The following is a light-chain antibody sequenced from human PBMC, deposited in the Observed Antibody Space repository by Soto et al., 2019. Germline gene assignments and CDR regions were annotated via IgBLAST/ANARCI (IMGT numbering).Light chain of an antibody. V-gene: IGLV1-40*01. Sequence: QSVLTQLPSVSGAPGQRVTISCTGSSSNIGAGYDVHWYQQLPGTAPKLLIYGNSNRPSGVPDRFSGSKSGTSASLAITGLQAEDEADYYGQSYDSSLIGCVFGTGTKVTVL. J-gene: IGLJ1*01. CDR1: SSNIGAGYD. CDR2: GNS. CDR3: QSYDSSLIGCV.